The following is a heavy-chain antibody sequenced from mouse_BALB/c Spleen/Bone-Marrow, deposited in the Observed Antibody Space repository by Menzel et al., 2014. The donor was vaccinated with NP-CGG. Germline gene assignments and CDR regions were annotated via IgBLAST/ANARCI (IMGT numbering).Heavy chain of an antibody. CDR2: ISSGGST. Sequence: EVKLVESGGGLVKPGGSLKLSCAASGFTFSSYAMSWVRQTSEKRLEWVASISSGGSTYYPDSVKGRFTISRDNARDILYLQMSSLRSEDTAMYYCARDGSSYYAMDYWGQGTSVTVSS. D-gene: IGHD1-1*01. CDR3: ARDGSSYYAMDY. J-gene: IGHJ4*01. CDR1: GFTFSSYA. V-gene: IGHV5-6-5*01.